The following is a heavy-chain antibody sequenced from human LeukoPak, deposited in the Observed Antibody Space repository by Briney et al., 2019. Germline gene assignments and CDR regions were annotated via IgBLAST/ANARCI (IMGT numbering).Heavy chain of an antibody. CDR3: AKEIAAAVSSDAFDI. D-gene: IGHD6-25*01. V-gene: IGHV3-23*01. Sequence: GGSLRLSCAASGFTFSNYAMSWVRQAPGKRLEWVSGISGTTGSTYYADSVKGRFSFSRDSLKNTLYLQMNSLRAEDTAVYYCAKEIAAAVSSDAFDIWGQGTMVTVSS. J-gene: IGHJ3*02. CDR2: ISGTTGST. CDR1: GFTFSNYA.